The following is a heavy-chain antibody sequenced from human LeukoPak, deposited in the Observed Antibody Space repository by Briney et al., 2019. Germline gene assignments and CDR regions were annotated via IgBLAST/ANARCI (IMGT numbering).Heavy chain of an antibody. CDR1: GFTFSSYA. Sequence: GGSLRLSCAAPGFTFSSYAMSWVRQAPGKGLEWVSAISGSGGSTYYADSVKGRFTISRDNSKNTLYLQMNSLRAEDTAVYYCAKDPMWELLVDWGQGTLVTVSS. J-gene: IGHJ4*02. CDR2: ISGSGGST. CDR3: AKDPMWELLVD. D-gene: IGHD1-26*01. V-gene: IGHV3-23*01.